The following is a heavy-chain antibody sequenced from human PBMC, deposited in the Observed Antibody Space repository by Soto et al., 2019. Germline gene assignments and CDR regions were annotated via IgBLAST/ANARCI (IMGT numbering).Heavy chain of an antibody. Sequence: GGSLRLSCAASGFTFTRYSMNWVRQAPGKGLEWVSSISSTTNYIYYGDSVKGRFTISRDNAKNSLYLEMNSLRAEDTAVYYCARESEDLTSNFDYWGQGTLVTVSS. J-gene: IGHJ4*02. V-gene: IGHV3-21*06. CDR1: GFTFTRYS. CDR3: ARESEDLTSNFDY. CDR2: ISSTTNYI.